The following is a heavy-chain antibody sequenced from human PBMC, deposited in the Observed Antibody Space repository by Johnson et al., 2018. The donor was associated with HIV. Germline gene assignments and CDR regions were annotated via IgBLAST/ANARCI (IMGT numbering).Heavy chain of an antibody. CDR1: GFDFNTHN. CDR2: ISYHGSDT. J-gene: IGHJ3*02. Sequence: QVQLVESGGGVVQPGGSLRLSCAASGFDFNTHNIHWVRQAPGKGLEWVTLISYHGSDTYYADSVQGRFTISRDNSRNMVYLEMNSLRTEDTAVYYCARGLKGAFDIWGQGTRVTVSA. V-gene: IGHV3-30*04. CDR3: ARGLKGAFDI.